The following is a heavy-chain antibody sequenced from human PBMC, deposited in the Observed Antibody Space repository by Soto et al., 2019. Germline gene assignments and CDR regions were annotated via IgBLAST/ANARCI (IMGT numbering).Heavy chain of an antibody. CDR1: GFTFSSYS. J-gene: IGHJ6*02. D-gene: IGHD3-22*01. CDR2: ISSSSTYI. Sequence: GGSLRLSCAASGFTFSSYSMNWVRQAPGKGLEWVSSISSSSTYIYYADSVKGRFTISRDNAKNSLYLQMNSLRAEDTAVYYCARDSYYDANYYGMDVWGQGTTVTSP. CDR3: ARDSYYDANYYGMDV. V-gene: IGHV3-21*01.